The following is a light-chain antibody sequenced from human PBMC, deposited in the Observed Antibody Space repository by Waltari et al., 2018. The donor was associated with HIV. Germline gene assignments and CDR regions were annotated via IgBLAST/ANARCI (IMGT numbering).Light chain of an antibody. Sequence: DIQMTQSPSSLSASVGDRVTITCRASQSISNYLSWYRQKPGKAPKLLIYTASSLQSGVPSRFSGSGSGRDFTITISSLKPEDCATYYCKQGYSTRPTFGQGTKVEIK. J-gene: IGKJ1*01. CDR2: TAS. CDR3: KQGYSTRPT. V-gene: IGKV1-39*01. CDR1: QSISNY.